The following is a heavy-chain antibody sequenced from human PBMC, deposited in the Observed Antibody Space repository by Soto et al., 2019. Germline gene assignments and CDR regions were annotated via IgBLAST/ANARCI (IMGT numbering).Heavy chain of an antibody. V-gene: IGHV1-69*13. CDR1: GGTFSSYA. Sequence: GASVKVSCKASGGTFSSYAISWVRQAPGQGLEWMGGIIPIFGTADYAQKFQGRVTITADESTSTAYMELSSPRSEDTAVYYCARGGSGWFYYFDYWGQGTLVTVSS. J-gene: IGHJ4*02. CDR3: ARGGSGWFYYFDY. D-gene: IGHD6-19*01. CDR2: IIPIFGTA.